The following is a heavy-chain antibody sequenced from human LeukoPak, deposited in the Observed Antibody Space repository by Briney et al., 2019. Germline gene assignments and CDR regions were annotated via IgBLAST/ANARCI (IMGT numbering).Heavy chain of an antibody. D-gene: IGHD2-15*01. CDR3: AKNGDRGAYCTGGTCYPYFYYYMDV. Sequence: PGGSLRLSCAASGLTFSSYGMSWVRQAPGKGLEWVSSISSTGGTTYYADSVKGRFTISRDNSKNTLHLQMNSLRAEDTAIYYCAKNGDRGAYCTGGTCYPYFYYYMDVWGKGTTVTI. CDR1: GLTFSSYG. V-gene: IGHV3-23*01. J-gene: IGHJ6*03. CDR2: ISSTGGTT.